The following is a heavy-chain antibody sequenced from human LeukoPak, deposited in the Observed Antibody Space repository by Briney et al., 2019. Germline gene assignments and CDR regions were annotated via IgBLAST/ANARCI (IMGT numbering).Heavy chain of an antibody. J-gene: IGHJ4*02. V-gene: IGHV4-59*08. Sequence: TSETLSLTCTVSGDSITSYYWSWLRQPPGKGLEWIEYIYNSGNTNYNPSLKSRVTISVDTSKNQISLRLSSVTAADTAVYYCARPLFRGYIFGWGYWGQGTLVTVSS. CDR2: IYNSGNT. CDR1: GDSITSYY. CDR3: ARPLFRGYIFGWGY. D-gene: IGHD5-18*01.